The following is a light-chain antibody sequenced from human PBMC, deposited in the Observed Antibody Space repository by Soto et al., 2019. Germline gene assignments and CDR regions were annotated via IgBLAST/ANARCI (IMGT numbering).Light chain of an antibody. CDR2: EVT. V-gene: IGLV2-18*02. CDR3: SSYISTSRYV. J-gene: IGLJ1*01. Sequence: QSVLTQPPSVSGSPGQSVTISCTGTSSDIGKYDRVSWYQLPPGKAPKLIIYEVTNRPSGVPARFSGSKPGNTASLTISVLQAEDEADYYCSSYISTSRYVFGAGTKVTVL. CDR1: SSDIGKYDR.